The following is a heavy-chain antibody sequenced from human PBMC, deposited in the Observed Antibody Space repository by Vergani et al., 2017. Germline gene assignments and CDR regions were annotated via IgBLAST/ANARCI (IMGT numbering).Heavy chain of an antibody. CDR2: ISGSGGST. D-gene: IGHD3-3*01. Sequence: EVQLLESGGGLVQPGGSLRLSCAASGFTFSSYAMSWVRQAPGKGLGWVSAISGSGGSTYYADSVKGRFTISRDHSKNTLYLQMNSLRAEDTAVYYCAKADYDVWSGYASHYYYYMDVWGKGTTVTVSS. CDR1: GFTFSSYA. CDR3: AKADYDVWSGYASHYYYYMDV. V-gene: IGHV3-23*01. J-gene: IGHJ6*03.